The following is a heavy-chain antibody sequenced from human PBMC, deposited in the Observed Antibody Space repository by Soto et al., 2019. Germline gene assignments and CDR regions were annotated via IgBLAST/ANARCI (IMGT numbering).Heavy chain of an antibody. CDR1: GFTFSYYG. J-gene: IGHJ6*02. V-gene: IGHV3-30*18. CDR2: ISIDGSNK. D-gene: IGHD3-9*01. CDR3: AKGREYDILIGYPLNYYYLLDV. Sequence: PGGSLRLSCAASGFTFSYYGMHWVRQAPGKGLEWVAAISIDGSNKYYADSVKGRFTISRDNSKNTLYLQMNSLRAEDTAVYYCAKGREYDILIGYPLNYYYLLDVWGQGTTVT.